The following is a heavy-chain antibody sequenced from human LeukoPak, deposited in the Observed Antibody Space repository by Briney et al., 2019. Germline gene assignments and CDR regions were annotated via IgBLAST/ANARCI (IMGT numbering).Heavy chain of an antibody. D-gene: IGHD6-19*01. J-gene: IGHJ3*02. V-gene: IGHV3-23*01. CDR1: GFTFSGYA. CDR3: AKVRIAVAAIPADAFDI. Sequence: GGSLRLSCVASGFTFSGYAMSWVRQAPGKGLEWVSAISGSGGSTYYADSVKGRFTISRDNSKNTLYLQMNSLRAEDTAVYYCAKVRIAVAAIPADAFDIWGQGTMVTVSS. CDR2: ISGSGGST.